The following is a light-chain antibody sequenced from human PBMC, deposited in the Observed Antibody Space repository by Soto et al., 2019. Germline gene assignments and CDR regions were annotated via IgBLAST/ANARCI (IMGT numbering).Light chain of an antibody. Sequence: QSVLTQPASVSGSPGQSITISCTGTNSDVGGYNYVSWYQQHPGKAPKLMIYEVSNRPSGVSNRFSGSKSDNTASLTISGLQAEDEADYYCSSFTSSSTVVFGGGTKLTVL. J-gene: IGLJ2*01. CDR3: SSFTSSSTVV. CDR2: EVS. CDR1: NSDVGGYNY. V-gene: IGLV2-14*01.